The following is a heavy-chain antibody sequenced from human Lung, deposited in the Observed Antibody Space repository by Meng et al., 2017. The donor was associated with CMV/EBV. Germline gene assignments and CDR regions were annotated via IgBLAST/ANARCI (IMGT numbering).Heavy chain of an antibody. CDR1: GGSFSSYY. Sequence: SXTLSLTCTISGGSFSSYYCSWIRQSPGKGLEWIGYVYYSGTTNYNPSFKSRINRSIDTSKNQFSLELSSVTAADTAVYYCAQGNYYYGLDDWGQGTTVTVSS. CDR2: VYYSGTT. V-gene: IGHV4-59*01. J-gene: IGHJ6*02. CDR3: AQGNYYYGLDD.